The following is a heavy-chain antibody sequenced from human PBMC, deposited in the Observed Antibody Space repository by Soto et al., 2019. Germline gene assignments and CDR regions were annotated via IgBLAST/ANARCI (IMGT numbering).Heavy chain of an antibody. CDR1: GGSISSSCYY. J-gene: IGHJ6*02. V-gene: IGHV4-39*07. D-gene: IGHD2-21*02. CDR2: MYKTGST. CDR3: ARDLWGYCGTDCYPMDI. Sequence: SSDTLSLTCTVSGGSISSSCYYWVWIRQRPGKGLEWIGYMYKTGSTDYNPSLKSRVTISVDTSKNQFSLKLNSVTAADTAVYYCARDLWGYCGTDCYPMDIWGQGTTVNVSS.